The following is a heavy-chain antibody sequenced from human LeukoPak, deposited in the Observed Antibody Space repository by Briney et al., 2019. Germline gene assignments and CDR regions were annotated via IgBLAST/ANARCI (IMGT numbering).Heavy chain of an antibody. CDR3: ARVGYSSGWRAPDFDY. Sequence: GGSLRLSCAASGFTFSSYSMNWVRQAPGKGLEWVSSISGSSRHIYYADSVKGRFTISRDNAKKSMYLQMNSLRVEDTAVYYCARVGYSSGWRAPDFDYWGQGTLVTVSS. J-gene: IGHJ4*02. D-gene: IGHD6-19*01. CDR2: ISGSSRHI. CDR1: GFTFSSYS. V-gene: IGHV3-21*01.